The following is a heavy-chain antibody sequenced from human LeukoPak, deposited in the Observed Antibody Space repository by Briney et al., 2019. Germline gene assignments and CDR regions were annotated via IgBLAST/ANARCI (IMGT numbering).Heavy chain of an antibody. CDR2: IYYSGST. Sequence: GSLRLSCAAAGFDFGNRGMSWIRQPPGKGLEWIGYIYYSGSTNYNPSLKSRVTISVDTSKKQFSLNLTSVTAADTAVYYCARHVTVHYSSFDYWGQGTLVTVSS. J-gene: IGHJ4*02. D-gene: IGHD2-15*01. V-gene: IGHV4-59*08. CDR1: GFDFGNRG. CDR3: ARHVTVHYSSFDY.